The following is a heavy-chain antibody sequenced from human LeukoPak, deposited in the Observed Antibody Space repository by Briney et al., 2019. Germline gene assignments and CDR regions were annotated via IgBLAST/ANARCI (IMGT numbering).Heavy chain of an antibody. CDR2: IYYSGST. CDR1: GGSISSNGYY. CDR3: ASNQWPSWYFDL. V-gene: IGHV4-39*07. Sequence: KPSETLSLTCSVSGGSISSNGYYWGWIRQPPGKGLKWIGSIYYSGSTFDNPSLKSRVTISLDKSRNQFSLKLSSVTAADTAVYYCASNQWPSWYFDLWGRGTLVTVSA. D-gene: IGHD6-19*01. J-gene: IGHJ2*01.